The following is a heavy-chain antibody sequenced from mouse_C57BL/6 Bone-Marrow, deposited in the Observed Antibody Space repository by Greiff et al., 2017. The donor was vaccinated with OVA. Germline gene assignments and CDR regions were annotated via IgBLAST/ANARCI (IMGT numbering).Heavy chain of an antibody. V-gene: IGHV1-80*01. D-gene: IGHD2-5*01. Sequence: VQLQQSGAELVKPEASVKISCKASGYAFSNYWMNWVKQRPGKGLEWIGQIYPGDGDTNYNGKFKGKATLTADKSSSTAYMQLSSLTSEDSAVYYCARRGSNYYFDYWGQGTTLTVSS. CDR1: GYAFSNYW. CDR2: IYPGDGDT. CDR3: ARRGSNYYFDY. J-gene: IGHJ2*01.